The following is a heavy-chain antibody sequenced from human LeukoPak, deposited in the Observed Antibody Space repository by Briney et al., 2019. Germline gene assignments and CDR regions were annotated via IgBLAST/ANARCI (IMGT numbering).Heavy chain of an antibody. Sequence: ASVKVSCKASGFTLTNFDINWVRQATGQGLEWTGWMNSNTGNTGYAQEFQGRVTMTRDTSIGTAYMELTNLRSEDTAVYYCARGRRGSSGPWSWYLDLWGRGTPVTASS. CDR1: GFTLTNFD. D-gene: IGHD3-22*01. V-gene: IGHV1-8*01. CDR3: ARGRRGSSGPWSWYLDL. CDR2: MNSNTGNT. J-gene: IGHJ2*01.